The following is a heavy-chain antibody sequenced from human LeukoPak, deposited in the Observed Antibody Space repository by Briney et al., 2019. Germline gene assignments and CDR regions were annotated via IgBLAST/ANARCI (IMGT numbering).Heavy chain of an antibody. J-gene: IGHJ4*02. Sequence: GGSLRLSCATSGFPFETNAMSWVRLAPGKGLEWVATIGNTETFYADSVTGRFTISRDNSKNTVNLQMNRLRVEDTAIYYCAKDWIQFNRVFDCFDSWGQGTLVTVSS. D-gene: IGHD5-18*01. V-gene: IGHV3-23*01. CDR3: AKDWIQFNRVFDCFDS. CDR1: GFPFETNA. CDR2: IGNTET.